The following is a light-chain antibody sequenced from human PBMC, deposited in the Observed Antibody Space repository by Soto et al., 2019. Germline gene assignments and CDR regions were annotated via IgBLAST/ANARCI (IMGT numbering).Light chain of an antibody. CDR2: GAS. V-gene: IGKV3-20*01. CDR3: QQYGSSPYT. CDR1: QSVSSSY. Sequence: EIVLTQSPGTLSLSPGERATLSCRASQSVSSSYLAWYQQKPGQAPRLLIYGASSRATGIPDRFSGSGSWTDFTLTNSRLEPEDFAVYYCQQYGSSPYTFGQGTKLEIK. J-gene: IGKJ2*01.